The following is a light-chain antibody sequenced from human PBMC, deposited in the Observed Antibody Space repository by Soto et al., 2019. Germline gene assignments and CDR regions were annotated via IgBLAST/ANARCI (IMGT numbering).Light chain of an antibody. CDR2: GAS. CDR3: QQYGSWPPWT. J-gene: IGKJ1*01. V-gene: IGKV3D-15*01. Sequence: EIVMTQSPATLSVSPGERATLSCRASQSVSSNLAWYQQKPGQAPRLLIYGASTRATGIPARFSGSGSGTEFTLTISSLQSEDFAVYYCQQYGSWPPWTFGLGTKVEVK. CDR1: QSVSSN.